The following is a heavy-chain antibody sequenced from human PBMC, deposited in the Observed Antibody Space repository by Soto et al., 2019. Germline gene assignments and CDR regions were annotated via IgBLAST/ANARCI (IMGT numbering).Heavy chain of an antibody. Sequence: GASVKVSCKASGGTFSSYAISWVRQAPGQGLEWMGGIIPIFGTANYAQKFQGRVTITADKSTSTAYMELSSLRSEDTAVYYCARAFSFSGTKMVYWGQGTLVTVSS. V-gene: IGHV1-69*06. D-gene: IGHD3-10*01. CDR2: IIPIFGTA. CDR3: ARAFSFSGTKMVY. J-gene: IGHJ4*02. CDR1: GGTFSSYA.